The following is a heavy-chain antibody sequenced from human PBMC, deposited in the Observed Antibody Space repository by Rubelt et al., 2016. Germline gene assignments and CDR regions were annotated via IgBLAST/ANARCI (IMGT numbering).Heavy chain of an antibody. CDR2: INPNSGGT. D-gene: IGHD2-2*02. J-gene: IGHJ6*02. CDR3: AREAIHDYYDGMDV. Sequence: QVQLVQSGAEVKKPGASVKVSCKTSGYTFTGYYMHWVRQAPGQGLEWMGWINPNSGGTNYAQKFQGWVTMTRDTSISTAYMERSRLRSDDQAVYYGAREAIHDYYDGMDVWGQGTTVTVSS. CDR1: GYTFTGYY. V-gene: IGHV1-2*04.